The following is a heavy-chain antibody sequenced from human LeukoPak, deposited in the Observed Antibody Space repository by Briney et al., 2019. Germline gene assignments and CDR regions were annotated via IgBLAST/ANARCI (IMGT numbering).Heavy chain of an antibody. D-gene: IGHD2-2*01. Sequence: GGSLRLSCAASGFTFSSYAMHWVRQAPGKGLEWVAVVSYDGSNKYYADSVKGRFTISRDNSKNTLYLQMNSLRAEDTAVYYCARDSLPYCSSTSCQFFDYWGQGTLGTVSS. V-gene: IGHV3-30*04. J-gene: IGHJ4*02. CDR2: VSYDGSNK. CDR3: ARDSLPYCSSTSCQFFDY. CDR1: GFTFSSYA.